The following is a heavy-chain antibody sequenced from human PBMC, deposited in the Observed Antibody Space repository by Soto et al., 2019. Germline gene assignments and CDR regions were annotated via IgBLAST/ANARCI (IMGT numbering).Heavy chain of an antibody. Sequence: QVQLVQSGAEVKEPGASVKVSCKASGYTFSNFYIHWVRQAPGQGLEWMGIINPSGGSTSYAQKFQGRVTMTRDTSTSTVYMELSSLRSEDTAVHYCARADYYGSSGYHLDYWGQGTLVTVSS. CDR1: GYTFSNFY. CDR3: ARADYYGSSGYHLDY. D-gene: IGHD3-22*01. CDR2: INPSGGST. J-gene: IGHJ4*02. V-gene: IGHV1-46*01.